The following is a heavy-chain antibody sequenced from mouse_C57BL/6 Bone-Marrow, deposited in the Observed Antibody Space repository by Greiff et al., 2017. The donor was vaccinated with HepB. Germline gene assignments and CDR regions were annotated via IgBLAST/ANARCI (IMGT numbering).Heavy chain of an antibody. Sequence: VQLKESGPVLVKPGASVKMSCKASGYTFTDYYMNWVKQSHGKSLEWIGVINPYNGGTSYNQKFKGKATLTVDKSSSTAYMELNSLTSEDSAVYYCAITTVVANPYYFDYWGQGTTLTVSS. CDR1: GYTFTDYY. V-gene: IGHV1-19*01. J-gene: IGHJ2*01. CDR3: AITTVVANPYYFDY. D-gene: IGHD1-1*01. CDR2: INPYNGGT.